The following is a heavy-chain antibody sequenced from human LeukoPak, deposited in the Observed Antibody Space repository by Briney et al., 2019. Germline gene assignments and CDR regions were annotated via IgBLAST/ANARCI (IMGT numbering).Heavy chain of an antibody. Sequence: PSETLSLTCTVSGYSISSDYYWGWIRQPPGKGLEWIGSIYHSGTTYYNPSLKSRVTISGDTSKSQFSLKLSSVTAADTAVYYCARATTSGDYYYYMDVSGKGTTVTVFS. CDR1: GYSISSDYY. CDR3: ARATTSGDYYYYMDV. J-gene: IGHJ6*03. D-gene: IGHD1-7*01. V-gene: IGHV4-38-2*02. CDR2: IYHSGTT.